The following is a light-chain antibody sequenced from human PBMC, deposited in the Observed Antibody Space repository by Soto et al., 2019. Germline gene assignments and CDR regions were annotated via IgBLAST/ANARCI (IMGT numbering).Light chain of an antibody. J-gene: IGKJ2*01. V-gene: IGKV1-39*01. CDR2: GAS. CDR3: QQYGSSPYT. Sequence: DIQMTQSPSSLSASVGDRVTITCRASQSISGYLNWYQQKPGKAPKVLISGASTLHSGVPSRFSGRGSGTDFTLTISRLEPEDFAVYYCQQYGSSPYTFGQGTKVDIK. CDR1: QSISGY.